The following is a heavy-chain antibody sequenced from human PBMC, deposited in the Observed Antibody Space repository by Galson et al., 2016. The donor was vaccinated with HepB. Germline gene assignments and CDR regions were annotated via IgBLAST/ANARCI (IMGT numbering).Heavy chain of an antibody. Sequence: QSGAEVKKPGESLKISCKGSGYRFNNFWIGWVRQTPGKGLEWVGSIFPGDSDTRYNPSFQGQVTMSADKSTNTAYLQWSSLKASDTAMYYCARLMGRIRVVHYRMDVWGQGTKVTVSS. CDR3: ARLMGRIRVVHYRMDV. CDR1: GYRFNNFW. CDR2: IFPGDSDT. D-gene: IGHD3-3*01. V-gene: IGHV5-51*01. J-gene: IGHJ6*02.